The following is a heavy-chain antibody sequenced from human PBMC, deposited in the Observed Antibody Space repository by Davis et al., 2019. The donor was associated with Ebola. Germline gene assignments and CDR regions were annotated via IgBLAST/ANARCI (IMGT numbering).Heavy chain of an antibody. J-gene: IGHJ4*02. V-gene: IGHV4-34*01. Sequence: MPSETLSLTCAVYGGSFSGYYWSWIRRPPGKGLEWIGEINHSGSTNYNPSLKSRFTISVDTSRNQFSLKLSSVTAEDTAVYYCARESYRYSYGYFSWGQGTLVTVSS. CDR1: GGSFSGYY. D-gene: IGHD5-18*01. CDR2: INHSGST. CDR3: ARESYRYSYGYFS.